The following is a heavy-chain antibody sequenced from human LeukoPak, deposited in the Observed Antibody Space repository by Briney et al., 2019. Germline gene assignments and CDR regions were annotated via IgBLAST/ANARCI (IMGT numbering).Heavy chain of an antibody. J-gene: IGHJ4*02. D-gene: IGHD3-22*01. Sequence: PGGSLRLSCAASGFTFSSYAMSWVRQAPGKGLEWVSAISGSGGSTYYADSVRGRFTISRDNSKNTLYLQMNSLRAEDTAVYYCARDRRDGDSSGYYFDYWGQGTLVTVSS. CDR2: ISGSGGST. CDR3: ARDRRDGDSSGYYFDY. V-gene: IGHV3-23*01. CDR1: GFTFSSYA.